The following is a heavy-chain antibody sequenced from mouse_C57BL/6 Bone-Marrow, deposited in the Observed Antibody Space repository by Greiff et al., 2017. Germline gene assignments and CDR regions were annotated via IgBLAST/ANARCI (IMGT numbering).Heavy chain of an antibody. CDR3: ARSPLANWDYLDY. V-gene: IGHV1-64*01. D-gene: IGHD4-1*01. J-gene: IGHJ2*01. CDR1: GYTFTSYW. CDR2: IHPNSGST. Sequence: QVQLQQPGAELVKPGASVKLSCKASGYTFTSYWMHWVKQRPGQGLEWIGMIHPNSGSTNYNEKFKSKATLTVDKSSSTAYMQLSSLTSEDSAVYYCARSPLANWDYLDYWGQGTTLTVSS.